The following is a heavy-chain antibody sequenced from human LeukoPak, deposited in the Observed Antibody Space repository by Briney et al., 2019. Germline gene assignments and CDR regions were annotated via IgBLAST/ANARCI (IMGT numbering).Heavy chain of an antibody. Sequence: GGSLRLSCAASGFTVSSNYMSWVRQAPGKGLEWVSVIYSGGSTYYADSVKGRFTISRGNSKNTLYLQMNSLRAEDTAVYYCARGYDYGPKFDPWGQGTLVTVSS. D-gene: IGHD4-17*01. CDR1: GFTVSSNY. CDR2: IYSGGST. CDR3: ARGYDYGPKFDP. J-gene: IGHJ5*02. V-gene: IGHV3-66*01.